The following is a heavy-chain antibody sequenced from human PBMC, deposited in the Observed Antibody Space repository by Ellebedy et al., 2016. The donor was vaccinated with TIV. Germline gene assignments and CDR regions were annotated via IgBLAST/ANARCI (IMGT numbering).Heavy chain of an antibody. Sequence: MPGGSLRLSCTASGGSISSYYWSWIRQPPGKGLEWIGYIYYSGSTNYNPSLKSRVTISVDTTKNQFSMKLSSVTAADTAVYYFARPLTGGAADAFDIWGQGTMVTVSS. CDR1: GGSISSYY. D-gene: IGHD3-9*01. CDR2: IYYSGST. V-gene: IGHV4-59*08. CDR3: ARPLTGGAADAFDI. J-gene: IGHJ3*02.